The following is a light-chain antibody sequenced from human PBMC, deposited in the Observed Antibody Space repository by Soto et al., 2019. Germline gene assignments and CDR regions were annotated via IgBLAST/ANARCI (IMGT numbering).Light chain of an antibody. CDR3: QQYGSSRPN. Sequence: EIVLTQSPGTLSLCPGERATLSCRASQSVSYIFFAWYHQKPGQAPRLVPHDAFSRATGIPDRFSGSGSAADFSLAISSLEPEDFAVYYCQQYGSSRPNFSGGTVVESK. CDR1: QSVSYIF. CDR2: DAF. V-gene: IGKV3-20*01. J-gene: IGKJ4*01.